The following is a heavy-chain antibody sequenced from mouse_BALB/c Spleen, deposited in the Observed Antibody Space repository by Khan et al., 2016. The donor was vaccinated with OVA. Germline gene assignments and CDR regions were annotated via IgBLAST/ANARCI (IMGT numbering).Heavy chain of an antibody. D-gene: IGHD2-10*01. CDR1: GFSLTSYG. J-gene: IGHJ4*01. CDR2: IWSDGST. Sequence: VELVESGPGLVAPSQSLSITCTLSGFSLTSYGIHWVRQPPGKGLEWLVVIWSDGSTTYNSTLKSRLSITKDNSKSQVFLKMNSLQTDDTAMYXCARQPYYHYCALDDWGQGTSVTVSS. CDR3: ARQPYYHYCALDD. V-gene: IGHV2-6-1*01.